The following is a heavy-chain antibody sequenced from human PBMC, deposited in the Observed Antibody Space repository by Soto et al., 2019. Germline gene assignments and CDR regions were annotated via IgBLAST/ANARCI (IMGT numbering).Heavy chain of an antibody. D-gene: IGHD2-15*01. CDR1: GDSVTSGRHH. CDR3: AAFYAVFGGRVQ. Sequence: QVQLQESGPGLVKPSETLSLTCTVSGDSVTSGRHHWSWIRQPPGKGLDWVGQFQFGGSSNYNPSLVSRLTISFDTSRNHFSLKLTSVTAADTAVYFCAAFYAVFGGRVQWGQGTLVTVSS. V-gene: IGHV4-61*03. J-gene: IGHJ4*02. CDR2: FQFGGSS.